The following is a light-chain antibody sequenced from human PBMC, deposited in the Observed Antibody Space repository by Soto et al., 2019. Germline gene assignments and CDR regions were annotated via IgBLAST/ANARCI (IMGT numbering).Light chain of an antibody. CDR1: TGAVTSGHY. CDR3: LISYSAIGV. V-gene: IGLV7-46*01. J-gene: IGLJ2*01. Sequence: QAVVTQEPSLTVSPGGTVTLTCGSSTGAVTSGHYPYWFQQKPGHAPRTLIFDTSNKHSYTPALVSGSLLGGKAAMTLAGAQPEDEADYYCLISYSAIGVFGGGTKLTVL. CDR2: DTS.